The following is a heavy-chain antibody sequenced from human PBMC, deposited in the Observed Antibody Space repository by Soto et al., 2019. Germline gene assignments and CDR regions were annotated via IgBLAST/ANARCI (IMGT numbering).Heavy chain of an antibody. CDR3: ARAAKILHPVAADAASDV. CDR2: IKQDGSWK. Sequence: EVQLVESGGGLVQPGGSLRLSCEASGFTFSNHYMSWVRQAPGKGLEWVANIKQDGSWKFYVDSVKGRFTISRDNAKNSVHLQMVSLRVEDTAVYYCARAAKILHPVAADAASDVWGQGTMVTVSS. V-gene: IGHV3-7*01. J-gene: IGHJ3*01. D-gene: IGHD3-10*01. CDR1: GFTFSNHY.